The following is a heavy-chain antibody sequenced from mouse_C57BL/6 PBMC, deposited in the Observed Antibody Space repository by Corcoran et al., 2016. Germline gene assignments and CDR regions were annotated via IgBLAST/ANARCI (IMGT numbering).Heavy chain of an antibody. J-gene: IGHJ4*01. D-gene: IGHD1-1*01. CDR1: GYTFTEYT. CDR2: FYPGRGSI. V-gene: IGHV1-62-2*01. Sequence: QIQLQQSGAELVKPGASVKLSCKASGYTFTEYTIHWVKQRSGQGLEWIGWFYPGRGSIKYNEKFKDKATLTEDKSSSTVYMELSRLTSEDSAVHFCARHEAPPTGVGGDYAMDYWGQGTSVTVSS. CDR3: ARHEAPPTGVGGDYAMDY.